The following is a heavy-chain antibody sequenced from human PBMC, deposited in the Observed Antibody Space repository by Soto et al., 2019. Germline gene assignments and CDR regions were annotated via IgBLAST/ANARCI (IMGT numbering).Heavy chain of an antibody. CDR1: GFTFTSSA. CDR2: IVVGSGNT. CDR3: AAPNNGRYYYYGMDV. V-gene: IGHV1-58*01. J-gene: IGHJ6*02. D-gene: IGHD2-8*01. Sequence: SVKVSCKASGFTFTSSAVQWVRQARGQRLEWIGWIVVGSGNTNYAQKFQERVTITRDMSTSTAYMELSSLRSEDTAVYYCAAPNNGRYYYYGMDVRGQGTTVTVSS.